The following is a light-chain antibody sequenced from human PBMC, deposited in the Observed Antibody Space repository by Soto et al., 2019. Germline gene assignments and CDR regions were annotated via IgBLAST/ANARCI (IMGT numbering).Light chain of an antibody. J-gene: IGKJ1*01. CDR3: QHYNSYSEA. V-gene: IGKV1-5*03. CDR2: KAS. Sequence: DIQMTQSPSTLSGSVGDRVTITCRASQTISSRLAWYQQKPGKAPKLLIYKASTLKSGVPSRFSGSGSGTEFTLTISSLQPDDFATYYCQHYNSYSEAFGQGTQVDIK. CDR1: QTISSR.